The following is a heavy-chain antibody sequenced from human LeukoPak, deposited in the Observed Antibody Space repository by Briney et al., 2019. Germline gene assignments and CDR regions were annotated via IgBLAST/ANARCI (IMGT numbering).Heavy chain of an antibody. V-gene: IGHV4-59*08. CDR3: ARHRIAAAGTNFDY. J-gene: IGHJ4*02. CDR1: GGSISSYY. D-gene: IGHD6-13*01. Sequence: SETLSLTCTVSGGSISSYYWSWIRQPPGKGLEWIGYIYYSGSTNYSPPLKSRVTISVDTSKNQFSLKLRSVTAADTAVYYCARHRIAAAGTNFDYWGQGTLVTVSS. CDR2: IYYSGST.